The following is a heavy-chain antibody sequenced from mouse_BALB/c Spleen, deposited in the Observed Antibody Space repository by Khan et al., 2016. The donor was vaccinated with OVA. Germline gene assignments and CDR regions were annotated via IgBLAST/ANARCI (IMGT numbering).Heavy chain of an antibody. CDR3: APYGNFFAY. V-gene: IGHV3-1*02. J-gene: IGHJ3*01. CDR2: IRYSGST. D-gene: IGHD2-1*01. Sequence: EVQLQESGPDLVKPSQSLSLTCTVTGYSITSDYSWHWIRQFPGNKLEWMGYIRYSGSTNYNPSLKSRISITRDTSKNQFCLQLNSVTTEDTATYYCAPYGNFFAYWGQGTLVTVSA. CDR1: GYSITSDYS.